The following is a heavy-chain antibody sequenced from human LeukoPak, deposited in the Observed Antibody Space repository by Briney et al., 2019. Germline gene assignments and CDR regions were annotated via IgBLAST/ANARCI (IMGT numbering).Heavy chain of an antibody. CDR2: INYRGAV. Sequence: SETLSLTCTVSAGSTTGTRYYWGWFRQTPGKGPEWIGNINYRGAVYYNPSLRSRATISLDTSKNQFPLRLTSVTAADTAVYFCARVTKYDNSRNNYYMDVWGQGTTVIVSS. CDR1: AGSTTGTRYY. V-gene: IGHV4-39*06. CDR3: ARVTKYDNSRNNYYMDV. J-gene: IGHJ6*03. D-gene: IGHD4-17*01.